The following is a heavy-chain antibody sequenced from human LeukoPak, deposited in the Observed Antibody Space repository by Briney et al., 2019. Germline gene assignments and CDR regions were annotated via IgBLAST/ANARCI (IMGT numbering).Heavy chain of an antibody. Sequence: GGSLRLSCAASGFTFSSYSMTWVRQAPGKGLEWVSYISSSSSTIYYADSVKGRFTISRDNAKNSLYLQMNSLRAEDTAVYYCARDPPLRSYSNYPHYYYYGMDVWGQGTTVTVSS. J-gene: IGHJ6*02. CDR3: ARDPPLRSYSNYPHYYYYGMDV. CDR2: ISSSSSTI. CDR1: GFTFSSYS. V-gene: IGHV3-48*01. D-gene: IGHD4-11*01.